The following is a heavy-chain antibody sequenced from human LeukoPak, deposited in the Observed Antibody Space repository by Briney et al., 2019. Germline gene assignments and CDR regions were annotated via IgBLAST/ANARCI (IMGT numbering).Heavy chain of an antibody. CDR2: IYHSGST. CDR3: ARNIRHFDY. CDR1: GYSISSGYY. J-gene: IGHJ4*02. V-gene: IGHV4-38-2*01. D-gene: IGHD1/OR15-1a*01. Sequence: SETLSLTCAVSGYSISSGYYWGWIRQPPGKGLEWIGSIYHSGSTYYNPSLKSRVTISVDTSENQFSLKLSSVTAADTAVYYCARNIRHFDYWGQGTLVTVSS.